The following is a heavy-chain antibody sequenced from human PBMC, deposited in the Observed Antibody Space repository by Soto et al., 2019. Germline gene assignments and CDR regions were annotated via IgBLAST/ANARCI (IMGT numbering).Heavy chain of an antibody. CDR3: ARPRSGSYPFFDY. Sequence: ASVKVSCKTSGYTFTSNSIGWVRQAPGQGLEWMGWINVYNGNTKYAQKLQGRVTMTTDTSTSTAYMELRSLRSDDTAVYYCARPRSGSYPFFDYWGQGTLVTVSS. J-gene: IGHJ4*02. CDR1: GYTFTSNS. V-gene: IGHV1-18*04. D-gene: IGHD1-26*01. CDR2: INVYNGNT.